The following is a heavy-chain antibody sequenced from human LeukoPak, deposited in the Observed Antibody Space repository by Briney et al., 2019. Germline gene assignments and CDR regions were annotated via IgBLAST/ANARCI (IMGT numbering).Heavy chain of an antibody. Sequence: PGGSLRLSCAASGFTFSSYWMHWVRQAPGKGLVWVSHISADGSSTTYADSVKGRFTISRDNAQNTLYLQMNSLRAEDTAVYYCAKDPASYYYDSSGYYYGGWGQGTLVTVSS. D-gene: IGHD3-22*01. V-gene: IGHV3-74*01. CDR2: ISADGSST. CDR3: AKDPASYYYDSSGYYYGG. J-gene: IGHJ4*02. CDR1: GFTFSSYW.